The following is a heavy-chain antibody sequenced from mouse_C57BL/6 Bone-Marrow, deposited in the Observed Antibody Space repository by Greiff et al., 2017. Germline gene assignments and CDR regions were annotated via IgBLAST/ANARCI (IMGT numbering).Heavy chain of an antibody. V-gene: IGHV1-61*01. CDR2: IYPSDSET. CDR1: GYTFTSYW. D-gene: IGHD3-2*02. J-gene: IGHJ4*01. CDR3: ARRSTAQATKDAMDY. Sequence: QVQLQQSGAELVRPGSSVKLSCKASGYTFTSYWMDWVKQRPGQGLEWIGNIYPSDSETHYNQKFKDKATLTVDKSSSTAYMQLSSLTSEDSAVYYCARRSTAQATKDAMDYWGQGTSVTVSS.